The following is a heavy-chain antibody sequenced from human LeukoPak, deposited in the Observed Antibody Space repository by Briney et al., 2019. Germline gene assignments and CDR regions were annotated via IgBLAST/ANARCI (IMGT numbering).Heavy chain of an antibody. CDR2: INPNSGGT. V-gene: IGHV1-2*02. J-gene: IGHJ6*03. Sequence: ASVKVSCKASGYTFTDYYMHWVRQAPGQGLEWMGWINPNSGGTNYARKFQGRVTMTWDTSISTGYMELRSLRSDDTAVYYCARWAQPYHYYYMDVWGKGTTVTISS. CDR3: ARWAQPYHYYYMDV. CDR1: GYTFTDYY.